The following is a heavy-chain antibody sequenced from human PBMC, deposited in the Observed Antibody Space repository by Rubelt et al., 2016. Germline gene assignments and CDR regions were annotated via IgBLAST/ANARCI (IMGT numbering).Heavy chain of an antibody. V-gene: IGHV3-53*01. CDR1: GGSISSSSYY. Sequence: LQLQESGPGLVKPSETLSLTCTVSGGSISSSSYYWGWIRQPPGKGLEWVSVIYSGGSTYYADSVKGRFTISRDNSKNTLYLQMNSRRAEDTAVYYCARGRELYYYGMDVWGQGTTVTVSS. CDR3: ARGRELYYYGMDV. CDR2: IYSGGST. J-gene: IGHJ6*02. D-gene: IGHD1-7*01.